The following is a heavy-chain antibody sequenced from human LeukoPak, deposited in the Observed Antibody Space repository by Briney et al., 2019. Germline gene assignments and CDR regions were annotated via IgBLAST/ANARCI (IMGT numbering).Heavy chain of an antibody. CDR1: GYSFRSYG. CDR2: ISVYNVKT. Sequence: ASVKVSCKASGYSFRSYGITWVRQAPGQGLEWMGWISVYNVKTHYAQNLQGRVSMTTDTSTSTAYMELRSLRSDDTAVYYCARGPLWFGELGAFDYWGQGTLVTVSS. D-gene: IGHD3-10*01. J-gene: IGHJ4*02. CDR3: ARGPLWFGELGAFDY. V-gene: IGHV1-18*01.